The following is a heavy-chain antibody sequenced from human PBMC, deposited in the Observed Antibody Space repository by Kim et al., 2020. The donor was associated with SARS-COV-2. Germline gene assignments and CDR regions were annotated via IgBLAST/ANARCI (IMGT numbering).Heavy chain of an antibody. D-gene: IGHD3-10*01. Sequence: SETLSLTCTVSGGSISSNTYYWGWVRQPPGMGLEWLSSIHISGSTFYNPSLNGRVTVSGDTSKKQFSLKLTSLTAADTAVYYCARTDTYGSGTSLYFDTWGQGTLVTVS. V-gene: IGHV4-39*07. CDR3: ARTDTYGSGTSLYFDT. CDR1: GGSISSNTYY. J-gene: IGHJ4*02. CDR2: IHISGST.